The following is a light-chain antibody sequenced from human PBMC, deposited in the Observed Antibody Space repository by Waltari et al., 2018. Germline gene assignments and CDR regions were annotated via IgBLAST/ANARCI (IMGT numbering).Light chain of an antibody. CDR3: SSYTYGGPWV. Sequence: SALTQPASVSASPGQSIPISCTGSTSDFGSYDLFAWYQQHPGKAPHLLIYEVDKRPSGVSYRFSGSKSGNAASLTVSGLQPEDEGHYFCSSYTYGGPWVFGGGTLLTVL. J-gene: IGLJ2*01. CDR1: TSDFGSYDL. V-gene: IGLV2-23*02. CDR2: EVD.